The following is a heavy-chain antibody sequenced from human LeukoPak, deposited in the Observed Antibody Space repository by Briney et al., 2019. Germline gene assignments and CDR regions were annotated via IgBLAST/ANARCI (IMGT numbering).Heavy chain of an antibody. D-gene: IGHD5-12*01. CDR2: VNSDGSST. CDR3: ASLAVATLDY. Sequence: QPGGSLRLSCAASGFTFSSYWMHWVRQAPGKGLVWVSHVNSDGSSTIYADSVKGRFTISRDNAKNTLYLQMNSLRAEDTAVYYCASLAVATLDYWGQGTLVTVSS. V-gene: IGHV3-74*01. J-gene: IGHJ4*02. CDR1: GFTFSSYW.